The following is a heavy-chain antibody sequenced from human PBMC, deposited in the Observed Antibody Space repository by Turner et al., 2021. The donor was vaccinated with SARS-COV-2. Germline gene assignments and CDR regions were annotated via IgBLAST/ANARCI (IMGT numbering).Heavy chain of an antibody. CDR2: ISSTSNYI. D-gene: IGHD1-26*01. J-gene: IGHJ4*02. Sequence: EVQLVESGGGLVKPGGSLRLSCAASGFTFSSYSMNWVRQAPGKGLEWVSSISSTSNYIFYADSVKGRFTISRGNAKNSLYLQMNSLRVEDTAVYYCARGANGNFDYWGQGALVTVSS. CDR1: GFTFSSYS. V-gene: IGHV3-21*01. CDR3: ARGANGNFDY.